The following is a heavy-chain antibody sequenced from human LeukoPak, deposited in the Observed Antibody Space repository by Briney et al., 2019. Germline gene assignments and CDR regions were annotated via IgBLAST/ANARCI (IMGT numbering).Heavy chain of an antibody. D-gene: IGHD3-22*01. V-gene: IGHV3-23*01. Sequence: GGSLRLSCAVSGITLSNYGTSWVRQAPGKGLEWVAGISDSGGRTNYADSVKGRFTISRDNPKNTQYLQMNSLRAEDTAVYFCAKRGVVIRVILVGFHKEAYYFDSWGQGALVTVSS. CDR3: AKRGVVIRVILVGFHKEAYYFDS. J-gene: IGHJ4*02. CDR1: GITLSNYG. CDR2: ISDSGGRT.